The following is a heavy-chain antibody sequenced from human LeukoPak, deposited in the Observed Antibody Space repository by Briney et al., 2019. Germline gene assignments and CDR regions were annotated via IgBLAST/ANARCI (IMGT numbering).Heavy chain of an antibody. J-gene: IGHJ4*02. CDR2: ISTSGRTI. D-gene: IGHD2-2*01. CDR3: ARDPYHDYYSDY. V-gene: IGHV3-11*01. Sequence: PGGSLRLSCAASGFTFSDDYMHWIRQAPGKGLEWISFISTSGRTIHYADSVKGRFTISRDNAKNSLYLQMNSLRAEDTAVYYCARDPYHDYYSDYWGQRTLVTASS. CDR1: GFTFSDDY.